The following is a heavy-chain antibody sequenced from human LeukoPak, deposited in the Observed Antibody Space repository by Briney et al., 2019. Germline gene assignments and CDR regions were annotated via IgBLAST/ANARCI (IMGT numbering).Heavy chain of an antibody. CDR3: ARDGLLWFGELLYLDY. CDR2: INPNSGGT. V-gene: IGHV1-2*02. J-gene: IGHJ4*02. D-gene: IGHD3-10*01. Sequence: ASVKVSCKASGYTFTGYYMHWVRQAPGQGLEWMGWINPNSGGTNYAQKFQGRVTMTKGTSISTAYMELSRLRSDDTAVYYCARDGLLWFGELLYLDYWGQGTLVTVSS. CDR1: GYTFTGYY.